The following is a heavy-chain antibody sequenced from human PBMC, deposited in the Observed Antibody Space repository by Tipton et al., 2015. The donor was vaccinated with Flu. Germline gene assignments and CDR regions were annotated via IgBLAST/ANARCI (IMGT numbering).Heavy chain of an antibody. V-gene: IGHV3-7*03. CDR1: GFPFSDVW. Sequence: SLRLSCAASGFPFSDVWMHWVRQAPGKGLEWVANIKQDGSEKYYVDSVKGRFTISRDNAKNSVFLQMNSLRAEDTAVYYCARAVGGAAALWGQGTMVTVSS. D-gene: IGHD6-13*01. CDR3: ARAVGGAAAL. CDR2: IKQDGSEK. J-gene: IGHJ3*01.